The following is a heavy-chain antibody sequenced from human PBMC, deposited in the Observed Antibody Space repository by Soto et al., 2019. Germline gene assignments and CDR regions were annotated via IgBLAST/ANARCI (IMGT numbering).Heavy chain of an antibody. CDR1: GGTFSSYA. CDR3: ARGVTGTTFSTSDLNHDY. J-gene: IGHJ4*02. V-gene: IGHV1-69*12. Sequence: QVQLVQSGAEVKKHGSSVKVSCKASGGTFSSYAISWVRQAPGQGLEWMGGIIPIFGTANYAQKFQGRVTITADESTSTAYMELSRLRSEDTAVYYCARGVTGTTFSTSDLNHDYWGQGTLVTVSS. CDR2: IIPIFGTA. D-gene: IGHD1-7*01.